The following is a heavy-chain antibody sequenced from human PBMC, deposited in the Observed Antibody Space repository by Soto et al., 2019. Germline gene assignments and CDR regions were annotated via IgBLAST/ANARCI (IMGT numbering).Heavy chain of an antibody. CDR3: ARGRGYSYGEFDY. J-gene: IGHJ4*02. D-gene: IGHD5-18*01. V-gene: IGHV1-69*13. CDR2: IIPIFGTA. Sequence: SVKVSCKASGGTFGSYAISWVRQAPGQGLEWMGGIIPIFGTANYAQKFQGRVTITADESTSTAYMELSSLRSEDTAVYYCARGRGYSYGEFDYWGQGTLVTVSS. CDR1: GGTFGSYA.